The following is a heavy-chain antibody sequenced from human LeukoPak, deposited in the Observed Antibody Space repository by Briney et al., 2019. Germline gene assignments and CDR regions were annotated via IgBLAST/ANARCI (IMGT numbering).Heavy chain of an antibody. J-gene: IGHJ3*02. CDR1: GDSVSRYTAA. Sequence: SQTLSLTCAIAGDSVSRYTAAWNWIRQSPSRGLEWLGRTYYRSKWYYDYAVSVKSRITINPDTSKNQFSLLLNSVTPEDTAVYYCARRPVMETHAFDIWSQGTMVTVSS. CDR3: ARRPVMETHAFDI. D-gene: IGHD3-16*01. CDR2: TYYRSKWYY. V-gene: IGHV6-1*01.